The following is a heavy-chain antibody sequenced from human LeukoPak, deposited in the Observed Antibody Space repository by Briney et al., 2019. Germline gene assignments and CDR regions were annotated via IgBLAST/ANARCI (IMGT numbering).Heavy chain of an antibody. CDR1: GGSISSGNYY. D-gene: IGHD1-26*01. Sequence: SQTLSLTCTVSGGSISSGNYYWSWIREPPGKGLEWIGEINHSGSTNYNPSLKSRVTISVDTSKNQFSLKLSSVTAADTAVYYCARHRIITGSGSYRRGKYHYFDYWGQGTLVTVSS. J-gene: IGHJ4*02. CDR2: INHSGST. V-gene: IGHV4-39*01. CDR3: ARHRIITGSGSYRRGKYHYFDY.